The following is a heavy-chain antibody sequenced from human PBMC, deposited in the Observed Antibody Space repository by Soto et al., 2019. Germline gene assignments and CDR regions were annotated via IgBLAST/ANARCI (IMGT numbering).Heavy chain of an antibody. V-gene: IGHV1-2*04. J-gene: IGHJ6*02. CDR3: ASLGGVIAAAGTNYYYGMDV. CDR1: GYTFTGYY. CDR2: INPNSGGT. Sequence: GASVKVSCKASGYTFTGYYMHWVRQAPGQGLEWMGWINPNSGGTNYAQKFQGWVTMTRDTSISTAYMELSRLRSDDTAVYYCASLGGVIAAAGTNYYYGMDVWGQGTTVTVS. D-gene: IGHD6-13*01.